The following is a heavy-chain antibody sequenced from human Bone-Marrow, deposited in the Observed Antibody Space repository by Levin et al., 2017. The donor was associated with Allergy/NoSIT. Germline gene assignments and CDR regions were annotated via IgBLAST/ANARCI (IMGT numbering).Heavy chain of an antibody. D-gene: IGHD3-22*01. CDR2: ISYDGDTK. CDR1: GFSFRNYG. J-gene: IGHJ6*02. Sequence: GGSLRLSCAASGFSFRNYGIHWVRQAPGKGLEWVAVISYDGDTKDYAASVKGRFTVSRDNSKNTVYLQMKSLRREDTALYYCAKATQQWLPLYYCGMDLWGQGTTVTVSS. CDR3: AKATQQWLPLYYCGMDL. V-gene: IGHV3-30*18.